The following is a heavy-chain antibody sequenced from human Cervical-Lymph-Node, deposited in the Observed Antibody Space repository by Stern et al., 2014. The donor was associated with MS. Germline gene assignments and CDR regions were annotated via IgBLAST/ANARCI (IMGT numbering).Heavy chain of an antibody. CDR1: GGAVSTGDRY. D-gene: IGHD3-3*01. J-gene: IGHJ4*02. Sequence: VQLVESGPGLVKPSQTLSLTCTVSGGAVSTGDRYWSWIRQHPEKGLEWIGSISYSGNTYYNPSLERRVTISMDRSKNQFSLKLRTVTASDTAVYYCARVTEYFRFFYPDYWGQGIRVTVSS. CDR3: ARVTEYFRFFYPDY. V-gene: IGHV4-31*03. CDR2: ISYSGNT.